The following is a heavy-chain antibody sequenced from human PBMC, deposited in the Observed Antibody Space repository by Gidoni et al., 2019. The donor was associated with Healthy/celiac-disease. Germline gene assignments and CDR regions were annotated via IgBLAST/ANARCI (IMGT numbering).Heavy chain of an antibody. V-gene: IGHV2-26*01. J-gene: IGHJ4*02. CDR2: IFSNDEK. Sequence: QATLKESGPVLAEPTVTLTRTCTVSGFSLSNARMGVSSIRQTTGKALVWLAHIFSNDEKSYSTSLKSRLTISKDTSKSQVVLTMTNIDPVDTATYYCARGSLPYDRWGQGTLVTVSS. CDR3: ARGSLPYDR. D-gene: IGHD3-10*01. CDR1: GFSLSNARMG.